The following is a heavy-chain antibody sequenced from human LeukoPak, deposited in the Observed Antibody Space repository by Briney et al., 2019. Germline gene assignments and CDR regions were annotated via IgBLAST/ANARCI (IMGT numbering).Heavy chain of an antibody. CDR2: INPSGGGT. D-gene: IGHD6-19*01. CDR1: GSPFTSYY. Sequence: ASVKVSCKASGSPFTSYYMHSVRQAPGQGLEWMGMINPSGGGTSSAQKFQGRVTMTRDTSTSTVYMELSSLRSEDTAVYYCATDRGDYSSGWSPFDYWGQGTLVTVSS. V-gene: IGHV1-46*01. J-gene: IGHJ4*02. CDR3: ATDRGDYSSGWSPFDY.